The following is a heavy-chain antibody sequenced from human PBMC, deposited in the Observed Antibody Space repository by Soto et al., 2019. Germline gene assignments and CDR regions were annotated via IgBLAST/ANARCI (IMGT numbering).Heavy chain of an antibody. CDR3: AKVLVGSPMATFDS. Sequence: PGGSLRLPCAASGFTFSSSAMSWVRQAPGKGLECVSVITGSGDTTHYADSVKGRFTISRDNSKNTLSLQMHSVRAEDTALYYCAKVLVGSPMATFDSWGQGTLVTVSS. J-gene: IGHJ4*02. D-gene: IGHD1-26*01. CDR2: ITGSGDTT. CDR1: GFTFSSSA. V-gene: IGHV3-23*01.